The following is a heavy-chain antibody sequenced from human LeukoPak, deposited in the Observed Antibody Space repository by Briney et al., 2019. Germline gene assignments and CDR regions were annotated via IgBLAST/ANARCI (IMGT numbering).Heavy chain of an antibody. CDR2: ISSSGSTI. CDR1: GITFSDYY. Sequence: PGGSLRLSCAASGITFSDYYMSWIRQAPGKGLEWVSYISSSGSTIHYADSVKGRFTISRDNAKNSLYLQMNSLRAEDTAVYYCAREYKQWLPAGPFDYWGQGTLVTVSS. CDR3: AREYKQWLPAGPFDY. V-gene: IGHV3-11*01. J-gene: IGHJ4*02. D-gene: IGHD6-19*01.